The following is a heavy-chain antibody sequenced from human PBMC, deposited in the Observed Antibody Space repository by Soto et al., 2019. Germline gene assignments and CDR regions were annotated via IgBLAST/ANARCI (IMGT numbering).Heavy chain of an antibody. D-gene: IGHD6-19*01. CDR1: GFTFSSYA. J-gene: IGHJ4*02. V-gene: IGHV3-23*01. CDR2: ISGSGGST. CDR3: AKDREGYSSGWYSGGDY. Sequence: EVQLLESGGGLVQPGGSLRLSCAASGFTFSSYAMSWVRQAPGKGLEWVSAISGSGGSTYYADSVKGRFTISRDNSKNKLYLQMNSLRAEDTAVYYCAKDREGYSSGWYSGGDYWGQGTLVTVAS.